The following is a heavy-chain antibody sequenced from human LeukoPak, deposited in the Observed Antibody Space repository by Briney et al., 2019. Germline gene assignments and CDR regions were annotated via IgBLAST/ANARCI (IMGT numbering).Heavy chain of an antibody. J-gene: IGHJ4*02. CDR2: IYPGDSDT. D-gene: IGHD3-22*01. CDR1: GYSFTSYW. CDR3: ARQSSGYYGDFDY. V-gene: IGHV5-51*01. Sequence: GESQKISCKGSGYSFTSYWVGWVRQMPGKGLEWMGIIYPGDSDTRYSPSFQGQVTISADKSISTAYLQWSSLKASDTAMYYCARQSSGYYGDFDYWGQGTLVTVSS.